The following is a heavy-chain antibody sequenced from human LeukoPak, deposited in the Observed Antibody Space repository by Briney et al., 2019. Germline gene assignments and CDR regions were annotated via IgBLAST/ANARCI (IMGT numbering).Heavy chain of an antibody. Sequence: GGSLRLSCAASGFTFSDYVMGWVRQAQGKGLEWVSAISENGGGADYADSVRGRFTISRDNSQNTLYQQMNSLRAEDTAVYYCAKRTGVTELHFDHWGQGTLVTVSS. CDR2: ISENGGGA. CDR3: AKRTGVTELHFDH. CDR1: GFTFSDYV. D-gene: IGHD1-7*01. J-gene: IGHJ4*02. V-gene: IGHV3-23*01.